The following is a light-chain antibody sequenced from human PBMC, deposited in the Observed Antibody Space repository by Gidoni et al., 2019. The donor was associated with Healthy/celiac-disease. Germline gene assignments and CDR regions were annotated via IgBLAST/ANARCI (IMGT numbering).Light chain of an antibody. CDR3: QQRSNWPPLYT. CDR1: QSVSSY. J-gene: IGKJ2*01. CDR2: DAS. Sequence: EIVLTQSPATLSLSPGERATLSCRASQSVSSYLAWYQQNPGQAPRLLIDDASNRATGIPARFSGSGSGTDFTLTISSLEPEDFAVYYCQQRSNWPPLYTFGQGTKLEIK. V-gene: IGKV3-11*01.